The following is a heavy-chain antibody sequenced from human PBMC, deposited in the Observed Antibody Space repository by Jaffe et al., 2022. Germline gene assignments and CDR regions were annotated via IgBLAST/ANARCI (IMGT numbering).Heavy chain of an antibody. CDR2: INHSGST. V-gene: IGHV4-34*01. J-gene: IGHJ6*03. D-gene: IGHD6-13*01. CDR1: GGSFSGYY. Sequence: QVQLQQWGAGLLKPSEALSLTCAVYGGSFSGYYWSWIRQPPGKGLEWIGEINHSGSTNYNPSLKSRVTISVDTSKNQFSLKLSSVTAADTAVYYCARGTSYSSSWYVWGGRGSYYMDVWGKGTTVTVSS. CDR3: ARGTSYSSSWYVWGGRGSYYMDV.